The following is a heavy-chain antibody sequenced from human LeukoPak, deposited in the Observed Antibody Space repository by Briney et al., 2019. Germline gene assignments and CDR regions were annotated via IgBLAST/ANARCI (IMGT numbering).Heavy chain of an antibody. CDR1: GGTFSSYA. CDR3: AGGLGDSSGYLDY. V-gene: IGHV1-69*04. D-gene: IGHD3-22*01. Sequence: ASVKVSCKASGGTFSSYAISWVRQAPGQGLEWMGRIIPILGIANYAQKFQGRVTITADKSTSTAYMELSSLRSEDTAVYYCAGGLGDSSGYLDYWGQGTLVTVSS. CDR2: IIPILGIA. J-gene: IGHJ4*02.